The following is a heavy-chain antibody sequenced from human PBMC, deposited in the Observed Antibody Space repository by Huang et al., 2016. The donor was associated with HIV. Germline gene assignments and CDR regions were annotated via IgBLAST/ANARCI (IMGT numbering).Heavy chain of an antibody. CDR3: ARDKEAGTPFFDP. V-gene: IGHV1-3*01. CDR1: GFNFLTYA. D-gene: IGHD6-19*01. Sequence: QVQLVQSVAEVEKPGASVNLSCKASGFNFLTYALHWVRQAPGQRLEWMGGMNGDGLTKDSQKFQGRVTITRDRSASTVYVDFKSLTYEDTAVYYCARDKEAGTPFFDPWGQGTLVTVSS. CDR2: MNGDGLT. J-gene: IGHJ5*02.